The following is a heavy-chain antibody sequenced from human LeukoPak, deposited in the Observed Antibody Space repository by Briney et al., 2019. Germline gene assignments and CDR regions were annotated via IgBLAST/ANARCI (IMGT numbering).Heavy chain of an antibody. D-gene: IGHD6-25*01. CDR1: GLTFSSHW. CDR2: INSDGSSK. J-gene: IGHJ5*02. Sequence: GGSLRLSCAASGLTFSSHWMHWVRQAPGKGPVWVSRINSDGSSKSYADSVKGRFTISRDNAKNTLYLQMNSLRAEDTAVYYCARGGAATGWFDPWGQGTLVTVSS. V-gene: IGHV3-74*01. CDR3: ARGGAATGWFDP.